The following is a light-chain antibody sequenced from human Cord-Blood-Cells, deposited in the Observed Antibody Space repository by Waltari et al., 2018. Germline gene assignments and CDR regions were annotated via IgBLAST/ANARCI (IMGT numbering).Light chain of an antibody. J-gene: IGKJ3*01. Sequence: DIQMTHSPSSLSASVGDRVTITCRASQSNSSYLNWYQQKPGNAPTLMIYAASSLQSGVPSRFSGSGSGTDFTLTISSLQPGDFATYYCQQSYSTPFTFGPGTKVDIK. CDR2: AAS. CDR1: QSNSSY. CDR3: QQSYSTPFT. V-gene: IGKV1-39*01.